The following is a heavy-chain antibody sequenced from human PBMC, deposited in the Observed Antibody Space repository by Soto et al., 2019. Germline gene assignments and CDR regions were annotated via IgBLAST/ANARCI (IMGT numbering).Heavy chain of an antibody. CDR3: ARVYCSGGGCYGIDY. CDR1: GDTFTSYY. CDR2: INPSGDT. V-gene: IGHV1-46*01. D-gene: IGHD2-15*01. J-gene: IGHJ4*02. Sequence: QVQLVQSGAEVKKPGASVKISCKASGDTFTSYYMHWVRQAPGQGLEWMGIINPSGDTSFARKFQGRVTMTRATSTITVYMELSSVRSEDTAVYYCARVYCSGGGCYGIDYWGQGTLVTVSS.